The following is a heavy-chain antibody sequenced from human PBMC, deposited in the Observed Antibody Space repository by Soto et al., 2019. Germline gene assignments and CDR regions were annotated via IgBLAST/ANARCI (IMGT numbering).Heavy chain of an antibody. CDR3: AKICSLGGVSEYSYDSSGYSDAFDI. CDR2: ISYDVSNK. D-gene: IGHD3-22*01. Sequence: GFPRLSFAASGFTFSSYCMHGVGQSPGKGLEWVAVISYDVSNKYYADSVKGRFTISRDNSKNTLYLQMNSLRAEDTAVYYCAKICSLGGVSEYSYDSSGYSDAFDIWGQGTMVTVSS. J-gene: IGHJ3*02. CDR1: GFTFSSYC. V-gene: IGHV3-30*18.